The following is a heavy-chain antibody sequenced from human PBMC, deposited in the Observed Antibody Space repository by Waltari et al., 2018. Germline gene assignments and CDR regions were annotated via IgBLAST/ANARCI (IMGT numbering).Heavy chain of an antibody. CDR2: VDPEDGET. J-gene: IGHJ4*02. CDR1: GYTLTELS. CDR3: AREKLRDGYNSYYFDY. D-gene: IGHD5-12*01. Sequence: QVQLVQSGAEVKKPGASVKVSCKVSGYTLTELSMHWVRQAPGKGLEWMGGVDPEDGETIYAQKFQGRVTISVDTSKNQFSLKLSSVTAADTAVYYCAREKLRDGYNSYYFDYWGQGTLVTVSS. V-gene: IGHV1-24*01.